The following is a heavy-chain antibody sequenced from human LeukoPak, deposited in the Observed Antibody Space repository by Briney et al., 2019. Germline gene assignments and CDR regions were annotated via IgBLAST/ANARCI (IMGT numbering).Heavy chain of an antibody. D-gene: IGHD3-22*01. V-gene: IGHV3-33*01. CDR3: ARARNDYDSNGFSFLDY. J-gene: IGHJ4*02. CDR1: GISFSSRG. Sequence: PGGSLRLSCAASGISFSSRGMHWVRQAPGKGLEWVAVIWYDGSNIYYADSVKGRFSISRDNSKNTLYLQMNSLGAEDTALYYCARARNDYDSNGFSFLDYWGQGTLVTVSS. CDR2: IWYDGSNI.